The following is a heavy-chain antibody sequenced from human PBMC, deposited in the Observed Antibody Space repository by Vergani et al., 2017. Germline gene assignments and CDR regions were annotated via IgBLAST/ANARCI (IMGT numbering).Heavy chain of an antibody. CDR3: ARVTNYDILPGEIYYYGMDV. D-gene: IGHD3-9*01. J-gene: IGHJ6*02. CDR1: GFTFSSYS. CDR2: ISSSSSYI. Sequence: EVQLLESGGGLVQPGGSLRLSCAASGFTFSSYSMNWVRQAPGKGLEWVSSISSSSSYIYYADSVKGRFTISRDNAKNSLYLQMNSLRAEDTAVYYCARVTNYDILPGEIYYYGMDVWGQGTTVTVSS. V-gene: IGHV3-21*01.